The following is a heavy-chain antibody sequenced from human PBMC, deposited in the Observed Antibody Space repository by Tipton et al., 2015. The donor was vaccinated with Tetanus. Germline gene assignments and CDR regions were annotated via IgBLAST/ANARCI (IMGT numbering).Heavy chain of an antibody. CDR3: AREADCSGGSCFSGDFDN. J-gene: IGHJ4*02. CDR2: SWYDGTDQ. D-gene: IGHD2-15*01. Sequence: SLRLSCAASGFIFSSYGIRWVRQAPGKGLEWVAVSWYDGTDQYYADSVKGRFTLSRDNFKNTLYLEMNSLRAEDTALYYCAREADCSGGSCFSGDFDNWGQGTQVPASS. CDR1: GFIFSSYG. V-gene: IGHV3-33*01.